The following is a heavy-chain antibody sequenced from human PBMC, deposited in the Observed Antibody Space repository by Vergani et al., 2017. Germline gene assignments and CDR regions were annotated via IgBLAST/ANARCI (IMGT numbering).Heavy chain of an antibody. CDR2: ISSSSSYT. J-gene: IGHJ4*02. Sequence: VQLVESGGGLVQPGGSLRLSCAASGFTVSSNYMSWIRQAPGKGLEWVSYISSSSSYTNYADSVKGRFTISRDNAKNSLYLQMNSLRAEDTAVYYCARAGVQLYRPVDYWGQGTLVTVSS. V-gene: IGHV3-11*05. CDR3: ARAGVQLYRPVDY. D-gene: IGHD5-18*01. CDR1: GFTVSSNY.